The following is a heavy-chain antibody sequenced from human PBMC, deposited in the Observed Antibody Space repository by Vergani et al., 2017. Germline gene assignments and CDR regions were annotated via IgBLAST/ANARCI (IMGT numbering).Heavy chain of an antibody. D-gene: IGHD6-6*01. CDR1: GFTFSSYG. CDR2: IWYDGSNK. V-gene: IGHV3-33*01. CDR3: ARVDSSSSHTFYY. Sequence: QVQLVESGGGVVQPGRSLRLSCAASGFTFSSYGMHWVRQAPGKGLEWVAVIWYDGSNKYYADSVKGRFTISRDNSKNTLYLQMNSLRADDTAVYYCARVDSSSSHTFYYWGQGTLVTVSS. J-gene: IGHJ4*02.